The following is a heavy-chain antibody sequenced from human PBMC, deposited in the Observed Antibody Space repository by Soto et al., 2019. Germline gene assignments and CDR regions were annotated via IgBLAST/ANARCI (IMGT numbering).Heavy chain of an antibody. V-gene: IGHV3-74*01. J-gene: IGHJ6*02. CDR3: ARERGGVFVDV. CDR1: GFTFSSYY. Sequence: EVQLLESGGGLVQPGGSLRLSCAASGFTFSSYYMNWVRQAPGKGLVWVARITSDGSSTTYADSVKGRFTISRDNAKNKLYLQMNSLRDEDTAVYACARERGGVFVDVWGQGTTVTVSS. CDR2: ITSDGSST. D-gene: IGHD3-10*02.